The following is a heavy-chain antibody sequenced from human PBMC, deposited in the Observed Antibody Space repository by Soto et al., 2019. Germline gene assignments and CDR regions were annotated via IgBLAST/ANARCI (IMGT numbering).Heavy chain of an antibody. V-gene: IGHV3-30-3*01. CDR2: ISYDGSNK. CDR1: GFTFSSYA. Sequence: PGGSLRLSCAASGFTFSSYAMHWVRQAPGKGLEWVAVISYDGSNKYYADSVKGRFTISRDNSKNTLYLQMNSLRAEDTAVYYCARSYYYDSSGYYRPPPPYYYYGMDVWGQGTTVTV. CDR3: ARSYYYDSSGYYRPPPPYYYYGMDV. J-gene: IGHJ6*02. D-gene: IGHD3-22*01.